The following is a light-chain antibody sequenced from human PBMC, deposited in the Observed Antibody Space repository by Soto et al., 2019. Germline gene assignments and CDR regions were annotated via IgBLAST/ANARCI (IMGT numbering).Light chain of an antibody. Sequence: EKLMTQSPATLSVSPGESVTLSCRASQSVGSKLAWYQQKRGQAPRVLIYDASTRATGIPARFRGSGSGTDFTPTISSLQSEDFAVYYCQHYNDWPYTFGQGTNLEIK. CDR1: QSVGSK. CDR2: DAS. J-gene: IGKJ2*01. CDR3: QHYNDWPYT. V-gene: IGKV3-15*01.